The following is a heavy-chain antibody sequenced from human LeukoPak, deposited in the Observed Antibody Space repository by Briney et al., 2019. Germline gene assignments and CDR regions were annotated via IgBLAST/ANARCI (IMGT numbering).Heavy chain of an antibody. CDR1: GFTFGDYA. CDR3: TRIRVTHPLYYYYYMDV. CDR2: IRSKAYGGTT. Sequence: GGSLRLSCTASGFTFGDYAMSWFRQAPGKGLEWVGFIRSKAYGGTTEYAASVKGRFTISRDDSKSIAYLQMNSLKTEDTAVYYCTRIRVTHPLYYYYYMDVWGKGTTVTVSS. V-gene: IGHV3-49*03. J-gene: IGHJ6*03.